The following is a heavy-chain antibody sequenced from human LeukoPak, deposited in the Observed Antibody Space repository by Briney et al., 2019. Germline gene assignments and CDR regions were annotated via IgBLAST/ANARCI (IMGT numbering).Heavy chain of an antibody. Sequence: PGGSLRLSCAASGFTFSSYGMHWVRQAPGKGLEWLAFIRYDGSNKYYADSVKGRFTISRDNSKNTLYLQMNSLRAEDTAVYYCAKDGGGYFDWLLTSYYYYYMDVWGKGTTVTISS. CDR1: GFTFSSYG. V-gene: IGHV3-30*02. CDR3: AKDGGGYFDWLLTSYYYYYMDV. J-gene: IGHJ6*03. D-gene: IGHD3-9*01. CDR2: IRYDGSNK.